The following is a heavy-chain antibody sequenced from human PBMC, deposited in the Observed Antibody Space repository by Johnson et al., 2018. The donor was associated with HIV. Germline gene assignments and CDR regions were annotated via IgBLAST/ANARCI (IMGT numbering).Heavy chain of an antibody. CDR1: GFTFSSYG. CDR3: ARDRTSRQGGAFDI. V-gene: IGHV3-30*02. Sequence: QVQLVESGGGVVQPGGSLRLSCAASGFTFSSYGMHWVRQAPGKGLEWVVSIRYDVRIKSYVDSRKGRFTISRANAKNSLYLQKNSLRAEDTAVYYCARDRTSRQGGAFDIWGQGTMVTVSS. CDR2: IRYDVRIK. J-gene: IGHJ3*02.